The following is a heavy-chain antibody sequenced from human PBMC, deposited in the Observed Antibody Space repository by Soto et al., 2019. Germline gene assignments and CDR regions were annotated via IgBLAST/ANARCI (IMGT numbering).Heavy chain of an antibody. CDR3: ARVGDFWSGSYYYYMDV. Sequence: QVQLQESGPGLVKPSETLSLTCTVSGGSISSYYWSWIRQPPGKGLEWIGYIYYSGSTNYNTSLNGRVIISVDTSKNQYSLKLSSVTAADTAVYYWARVGDFWSGSYYYYMDVWGKGTTVTVSS. CDR2: IYYSGST. D-gene: IGHD3-3*01. J-gene: IGHJ6*03. CDR1: GGSISSYY. V-gene: IGHV4-59*01.